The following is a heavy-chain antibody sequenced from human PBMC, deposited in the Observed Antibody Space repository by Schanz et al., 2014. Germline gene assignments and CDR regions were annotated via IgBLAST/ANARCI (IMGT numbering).Heavy chain of an antibody. J-gene: IGHJ2*01. D-gene: IGHD1-1*01. V-gene: IGHV4-61*02. Sequence: QVQLQESGPGLLKPSETLSLTCTVSGGSIRSGTYYWSWIRQPAGKALEWVGRVFPNGITNYNPSLKMQVTISLDPSKTQFSLTLTSRTAADTAVYYCARDTTWRLDLWGRGTLVTVSS. CDR3: ARDTTWRLDL. CDR2: VFPNGIT. CDR1: GGSIRSGTYY.